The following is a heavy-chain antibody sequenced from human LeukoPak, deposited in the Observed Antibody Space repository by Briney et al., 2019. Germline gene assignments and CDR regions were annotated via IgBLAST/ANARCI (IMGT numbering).Heavy chain of an antibody. CDR1: GFTFDDYA. CDR3: AKVQRGFWSGGLYYFDY. D-gene: IGHD3-3*01. V-gene: IGHV3-9*01. Sequence: GRSLRLSCAASGFTFDDYAMHWVRQAPGKGLEWVSGISRNSGSIGYADSVKGRFTISRDNAKNTLYLQMNSLRAEDTAVYYCAKVQRGFWSGGLYYFDYWGQGTLVTVSS. J-gene: IGHJ4*02. CDR2: ISRNSGSI.